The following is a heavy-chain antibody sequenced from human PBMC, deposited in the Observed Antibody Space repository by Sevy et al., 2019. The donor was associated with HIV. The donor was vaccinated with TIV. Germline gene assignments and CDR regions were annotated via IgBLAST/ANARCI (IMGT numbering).Heavy chain of an antibody. CDR1: GFKFNGHG. CDR3: ARDFEVNNWRVVGAFDM. CDR2: ISHDGDNK. J-gene: IGHJ3*02. V-gene: IGHV3-30*14. D-gene: IGHD3-3*01. Sequence: GGSLRLSCVAPGFKFNGHGIHWVRQAPGKGLQWVAGISHDGDNKIYGDSVKGRFSISGDQSKNTVYLQMCTLTPEDTAIYYCARDFEVNNWRVVGAFDMWGLGTLVTVSS.